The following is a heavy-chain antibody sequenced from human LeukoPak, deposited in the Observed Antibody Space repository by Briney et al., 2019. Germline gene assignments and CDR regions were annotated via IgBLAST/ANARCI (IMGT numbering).Heavy chain of an antibody. Sequence: GGSLRLSCVASGFTFSSYAMSWIRQAPGKGLEWVSYISSSGSTIYYADSVKGRFTISRDNAKNSLYLQMNSLRAEDTAVYYCAREPAAGYCSSTSCLNWFDPWGQGTLVTVSS. CDR3: AREPAAGYCSSTSCLNWFDP. CDR2: ISSSGSTI. CDR1: GFTFSSYA. J-gene: IGHJ5*02. V-gene: IGHV3-11*01. D-gene: IGHD2-2*01.